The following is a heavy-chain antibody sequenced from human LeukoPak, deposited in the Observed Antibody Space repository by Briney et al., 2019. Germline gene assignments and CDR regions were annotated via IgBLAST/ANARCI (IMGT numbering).Heavy chain of an antibody. CDR3: AFNVLRYFDWLS. CDR2: INPNSGGT. CDR1: GYTFTGYY. D-gene: IGHD3-9*01. J-gene: IGHJ4*02. V-gene: IGHV1-2*02. Sequence: PRASVKVSCKASGYTFTGYYMHWVRQAPGQGLEWMGWINPNSGGTNYAQKFQGRVTMTRDTSISTAYMELSSLRSEDTAVYYCAFNVLRYFDWLSWGQGTLVTVSS.